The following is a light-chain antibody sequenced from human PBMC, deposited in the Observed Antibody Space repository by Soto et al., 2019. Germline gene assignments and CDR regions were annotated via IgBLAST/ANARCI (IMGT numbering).Light chain of an antibody. CDR3: QAWESSTANVV. Sequence: SYELTQPPSVSVSPGQTASITCSGDKLGDKYACWYQQKPGQSPVLVICQDSKRPSGIPERFSGSNSGNTATLTISGTQAMDEADYYCQAWESSTANVVFGGGTKVTVL. CDR1: KLGDKY. J-gene: IGLJ2*01. CDR2: QDS. V-gene: IGLV3-1*01.